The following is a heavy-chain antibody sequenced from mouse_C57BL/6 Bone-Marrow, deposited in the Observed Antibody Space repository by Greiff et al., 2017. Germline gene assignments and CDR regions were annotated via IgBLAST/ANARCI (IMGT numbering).Heavy chain of an antibody. J-gene: IGHJ2*01. V-gene: IGHV1-50*01. CDR2: IDPSDSYT. Sequence: QVQLQQSGAELVKPGASVKLSCKASGYTFTSYWMQWVKQRPGQGLEWIGEIDPSDSYTNYNQKFKGKATLTVDTSSSTAYMQLSSLTSEDSAVYYWARGYYYCSSFDYWGQGTTLTVSS. CDR1: GYTFTSYW. CDR3: ARGYYYCSSFDY. D-gene: IGHD1-1*01.